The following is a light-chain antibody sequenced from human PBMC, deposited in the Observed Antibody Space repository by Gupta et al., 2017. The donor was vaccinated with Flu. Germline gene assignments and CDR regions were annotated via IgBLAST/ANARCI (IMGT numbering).Light chain of an antibody. J-gene: IGLJ1*01. Sequence: SSDVGGYNYVSWYQQHQGKAPKLMIYEVSNRPSGVSNRFSGSKSGNTASLTISGLQAEDEADYYCSSYTSSSTLEVFGTGTKVTVL. CDR3: SSYTSSSTLEV. V-gene: IGLV2-14*01. CDR1: SSDVGGYNY. CDR2: EVS.